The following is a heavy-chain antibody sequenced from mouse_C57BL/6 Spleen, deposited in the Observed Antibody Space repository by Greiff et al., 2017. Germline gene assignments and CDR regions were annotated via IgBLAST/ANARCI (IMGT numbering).Heavy chain of an antibody. CDR1: GYTFTSYW. CDR3: ARSLTGYDAMDS. D-gene: IGHD4-1*01. Sequence: QVQLQQPGAELVRPGSSVKLSCKASGYTFTSYWMHWVKQRPIQGLEWIGNIDPSDSETHYNQKFKDKATLTVNKSASTAYMQLSSLTSEESAVYYCARSLTGYDAMDSWGQENSVTVSS. J-gene: IGHJ4*01. CDR2: IDPSDSET. V-gene: IGHV1-52*01.